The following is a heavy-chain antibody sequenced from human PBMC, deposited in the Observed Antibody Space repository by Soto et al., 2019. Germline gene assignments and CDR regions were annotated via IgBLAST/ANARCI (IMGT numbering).Heavy chain of an antibody. CDR2: MNPNSGNT. D-gene: IGHD3-3*01. CDR3: ARGASGNTYYDFWSGRYYMDV. Sequence: ASVKVSCKASGYTFTSYYMHWVRQAPGQGLEWMGRMNPNSGNTSYAQKFQGRVTMTGNTSMSTVYMELSSLRSEDTAVYYCARGASGNTYYDFWSGRYYMDVWGKGTTVTVSS. CDR1: GYTFTSYY. J-gene: IGHJ6*03. V-gene: IGHV1-46*01.